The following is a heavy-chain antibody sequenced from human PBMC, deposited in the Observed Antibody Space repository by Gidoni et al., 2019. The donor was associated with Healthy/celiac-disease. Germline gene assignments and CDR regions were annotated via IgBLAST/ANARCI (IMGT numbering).Heavy chain of an antibody. CDR2: ISSSSSTI. D-gene: IGHD3-10*01. Sequence: EVQLVESGGGLVQPGGSLSLSCAASGFPFSSYSMNWVRQAPGKGLEWVSYISSSSSTIYYADSVKGRFTISRDNAKNSLYLQMNSLRDEDTAVYYCAREPLYYYPHFDYWGQGTLVTVSS. J-gene: IGHJ4*02. CDR3: AREPLYYYPHFDY. V-gene: IGHV3-48*02. CDR1: GFPFSSYS.